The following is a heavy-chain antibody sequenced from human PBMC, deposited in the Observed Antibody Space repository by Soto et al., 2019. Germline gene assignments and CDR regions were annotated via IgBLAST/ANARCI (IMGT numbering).Heavy chain of an antibody. CDR1: GYSFTSYW. V-gene: IGHV5-51*01. J-gene: IGHJ3*02. CDR3: ARHGVSLWFGEPDAFDS. CDR2: IYPGDSDT. D-gene: IGHD3-10*01. Sequence: GESLKISCKGSGYSFTSYWIGWVRQMPGKGLEWMGIIYPGDSDTRYSPSFQGQVTISADKSISTAYLQWSSLKASDTAMYYCARHGVSLWFGEPDAFDSWGQGTMVTVSS.